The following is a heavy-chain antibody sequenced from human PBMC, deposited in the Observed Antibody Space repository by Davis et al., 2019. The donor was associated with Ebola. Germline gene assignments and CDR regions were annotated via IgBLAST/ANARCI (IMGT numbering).Heavy chain of an antibody. CDR1: GYTFTSYG. J-gene: IGHJ6*02. D-gene: IGHD2-15*01. Sequence: ASVQVSCQASGYTFTSYGISWVRQAPGQGLEWMGWISAYNGNTNYAQKLQGRVTMTTDTSTSTAYMELRSLRSDDTAVYYCARTGGSSWGYYYGMDVWGQGTTVTVSS. CDR2: ISAYNGNT. CDR3: ARTGGSSWGYYYGMDV. V-gene: IGHV1-18*01.